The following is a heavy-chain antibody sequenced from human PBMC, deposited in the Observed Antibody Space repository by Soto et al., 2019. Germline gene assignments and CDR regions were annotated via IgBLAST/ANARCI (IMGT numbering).Heavy chain of an antibody. J-gene: IGHJ6*02. Sequence: ASVKVSCKASGYTFTSYGISWVRQAPGQGLEWMGWISAYNGNTNYAQKLQGRVTMTTDTSTSTAYMELRSLRSDDTAVYYCARDRDSGSYSYYYGMDVWGQGTTVTVSS. V-gene: IGHV1-18*01. D-gene: IGHD1-26*01. CDR3: ARDRDSGSYSYYYGMDV. CDR1: GYTFTSYG. CDR2: ISAYNGNT.